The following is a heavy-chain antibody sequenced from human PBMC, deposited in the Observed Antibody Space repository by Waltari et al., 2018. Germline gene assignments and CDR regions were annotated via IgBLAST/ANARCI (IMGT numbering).Heavy chain of an antibody. J-gene: IGHJ4*02. Sequence: QLQLQESGPGVVKPSETLSLTCSVSSGSIANDHYSWGWIRQSPGKGLEWIGSVNYNGETHYNPSFRSRVTISVDTSQSQFSLKVTSVTVADTAVFYCARLFKPDYYGDPFDYWGQGTLVLVSS. D-gene: IGHD3-10*01. V-gene: IGHV4-39*01. CDR3: ARLFKPDYYGDPFDY. CDR1: SGSIANDHYS. CDR2: VNYNGET.